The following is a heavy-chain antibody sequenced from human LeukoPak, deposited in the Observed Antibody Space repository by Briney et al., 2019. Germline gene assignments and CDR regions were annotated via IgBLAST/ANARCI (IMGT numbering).Heavy chain of an antibody. V-gene: IGHV3-30*02. J-gene: IGHJ4*02. D-gene: IGHD3-3*01. CDR1: GFTFSSYG. CDR3: ATSDYDFWSGYYSFDY. CDR2: IRYDGSNK. Sequence: PGGSLRLSCAASGFTFSSYGMHWVRQAPGKGLEWVAFIRYDGSNKYYADSVKGRFTISRDNSKNTLYLQMNSLRAEDTAVYYCATSDYDFWSGYYSFDYWGQGTLVTVSS.